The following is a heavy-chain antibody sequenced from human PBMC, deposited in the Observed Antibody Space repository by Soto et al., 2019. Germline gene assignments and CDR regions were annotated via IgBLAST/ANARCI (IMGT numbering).Heavy chain of an antibody. Sequence: QVQLVQSGAEVKKPGASVKVSCKASGYTFSSYAITWVRQAPGQGLEWMGWISAHNGNTNYAQNFQGRVTMTTDTSTSTAYMELRSLRSDDTAVYYCARDPMVYYDSSGYYWVYWGQGTLVTVSS. CDR2: ISAHNGNT. J-gene: IGHJ4*02. CDR1: GYTFSSYA. CDR3: ARDPMVYYDSSGYYWVY. V-gene: IGHV1-18*01. D-gene: IGHD3-22*01.